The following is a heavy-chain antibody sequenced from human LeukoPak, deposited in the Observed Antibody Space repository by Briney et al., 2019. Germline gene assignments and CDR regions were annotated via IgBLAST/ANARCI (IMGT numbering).Heavy chain of an antibody. CDR1: GFTFSSYA. CDR3: AKAPRILFCGGDCYTLDY. Sequence: GGSLRLSCAASGFTFSSYAMSRVRQAPGKGLEGVSAISGSGGSTYYADSVEGRFTISRDNSKNTLYLQMNSLRAEDTAVYYCAKAPRILFCGGDCYTLDYWGQGTLVTVSS. CDR2: ISGSGGST. D-gene: IGHD2-21*02. J-gene: IGHJ4*02. V-gene: IGHV3-23*01.